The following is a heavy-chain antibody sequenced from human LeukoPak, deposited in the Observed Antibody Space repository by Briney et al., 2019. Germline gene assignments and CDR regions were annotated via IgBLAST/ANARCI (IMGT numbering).Heavy chain of an antibody. Sequence: GGSLRLSCAASGFSLSDYYISWNRQAPGKGLQWISYINSSGDDIHYADSVEGRFTISRDNAKNSVYLEMNSLRAEDTAVYYCARSTIAVAGIFDYWGQGTLVTVSS. D-gene: IGHD6-19*01. CDR2: INSSGDDI. V-gene: IGHV3-11*01. CDR3: ARSTIAVAGIFDY. CDR1: GFSLSDYY. J-gene: IGHJ4*02.